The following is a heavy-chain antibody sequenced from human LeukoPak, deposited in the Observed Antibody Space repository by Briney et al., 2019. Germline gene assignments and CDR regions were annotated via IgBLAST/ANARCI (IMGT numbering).Heavy chain of an antibody. V-gene: IGHV2-5*01. CDR2: IYWNDDK. CDR3: AHRLLSGSYDGAFDI. J-gene: IGHJ3*02. Sequence: SGPALVKPTQTLTLTCTFSGLSLSTSGVGVGWIRQPPGKALEWLALIYWNDDKSYSPSLKSRLTITKDTSKNQVVLTMTNMDSVDTATYYCAHRLLSGSYDGAFDIWGQGTMVTVSS. CDR1: GLSLSTSGVG. D-gene: IGHD1-26*01.